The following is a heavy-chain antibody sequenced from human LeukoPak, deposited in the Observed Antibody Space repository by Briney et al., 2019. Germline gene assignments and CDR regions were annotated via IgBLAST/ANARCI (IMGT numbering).Heavy chain of an antibody. J-gene: IGHJ4*02. Sequence: GGSLRLSCAASGFTVSSNYMSWVRQAPGKGLEWVSVIYSGGGTYYADSVKGRFTISRDNSKNTLYLQMNSLRAEDTAVYYCARGVVVAARFDYWGQGTLVTVSS. D-gene: IGHD2-15*01. CDR1: GFTVSSNY. CDR3: ARGVVVAARFDY. CDR2: IYSGGGT. V-gene: IGHV3-53*01.